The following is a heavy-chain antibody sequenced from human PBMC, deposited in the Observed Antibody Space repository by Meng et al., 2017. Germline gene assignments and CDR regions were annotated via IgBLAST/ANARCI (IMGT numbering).Heavy chain of an antibody. Sequence: HVQLQHVGAGLLKPSETLSLTCAVYGGSCSGYYWSWIRQPPGKGLEWIGEINHSGSTNYTPSLKSRVTISVDTSKNQFSLKLSSVTAADTAVYYCARVGSFLRDYWGQGTLVTVSS. D-gene: IGHD2/OR15-2a*01. CDR1: GGSCSGYY. V-gene: IGHV4-34*01. CDR2: INHSGST. CDR3: ARVGSFLRDY. J-gene: IGHJ4*02.